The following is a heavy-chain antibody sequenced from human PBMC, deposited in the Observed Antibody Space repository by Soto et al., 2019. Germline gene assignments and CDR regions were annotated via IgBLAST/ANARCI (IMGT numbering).Heavy chain of an antibody. Sequence: EVQLVESGGGLIQPGRSLRLSCAASGFTFDDYVMHWVRQAPGKGLEWVSGITWNGGSIGYADSVNGRFTISRDNAKNSLYLQMNSLSSEDTALYYCARARVTTAHDAFYIWGQGTMVTVSS. V-gene: IGHV3-9*01. CDR1: GFTFDDYV. CDR2: ITWNGGSI. CDR3: ARARVTTAHDAFYI. D-gene: IGHD4-17*01. J-gene: IGHJ3*02.